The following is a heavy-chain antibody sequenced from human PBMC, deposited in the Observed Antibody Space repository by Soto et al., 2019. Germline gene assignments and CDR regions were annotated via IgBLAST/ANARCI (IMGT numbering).Heavy chain of an antibody. CDR2: MNPNSGNT. D-gene: IGHD3-10*01. CDR3: ARVPSAMVRGVSFDP. CDR1: GYTFTSYD. J-gene: IGHJ5*02. Sequence: ASVKVSCKASGYTFTSYDINWVRQATGQGLEWMGWMNPNSGNTGYAQKFQGRVTMTRNTSISTAYMELSSLRSEDTAVYYCARVPSAMVRGVSFDPWGQGTLVTVSS. V-gene: IGHV1-8*01.